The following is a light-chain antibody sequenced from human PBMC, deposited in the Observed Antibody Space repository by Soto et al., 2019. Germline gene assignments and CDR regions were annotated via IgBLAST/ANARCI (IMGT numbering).Light chain of an antibody. J-gene: IGKJ4*01. CDR2: GAS. V-gene: IGKV3-20*01. CDR3: QQYGSSSLT. Sequence: IVLTQSPGTLSLSPGERATLSCRASQSVSSSYLAWYQQKPGQAPRLLIYGASSRATGIPDRFSGSGSGTDFTLTISRLEPEDFAVYYCQQYGSSSLTLGGGTKVDIK. CDR1: QSVSSSY.